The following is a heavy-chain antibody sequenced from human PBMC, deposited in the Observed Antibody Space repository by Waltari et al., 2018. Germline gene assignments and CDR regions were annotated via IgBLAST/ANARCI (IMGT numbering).Heavy chain of an antibody. CDR2: MNPNSGNT. CDR1: GYTFTSYD. D-gene: IGHD6-19*01. J-gene: IGHJ6*02. CDR3: ARMKQWLVRAYYYYGMDV. V-gene: IGHV1-8*01. Sequence: QVQLVQSGAEVKKPGASVKVSCKASGYTFTSYDINWVRQATGQGLEWMGWMNPNSGNTGYAQKFQGRVTMTRNTSISTAYMELSSLRSEDTAVYYCARMKQWLVRAYYYYGMDVWGQGTTVTVSS.